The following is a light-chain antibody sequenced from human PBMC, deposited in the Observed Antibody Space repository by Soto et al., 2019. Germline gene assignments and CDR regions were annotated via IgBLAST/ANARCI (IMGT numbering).Light chain of an antibody. V-gene: IGLV2-23*02. J-gene: IGLJ3*02. Sequence: LTQPASVSGSPGQSITISCSGTTSDVGGYDVVSWYQQHPGKAPKLMIFEVNQRPSGVSDRFSGSKSGNTASLTISGLQAGDEADYYCCSFAGSSTFWVFGGRTKVTVL. CDR1: TSDVGGYDV. CDR3: CSFAGSSTFWV. CDR2: EVN.